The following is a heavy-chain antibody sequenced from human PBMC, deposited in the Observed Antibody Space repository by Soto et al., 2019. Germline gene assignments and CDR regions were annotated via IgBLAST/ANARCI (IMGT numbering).Heavy chain of an antibody. V-gene: IGHV3-21*01. J-gene: IGHJ4*02. D-gene: IGHD3-9*01. CDR3: ATSPRGRYFDWLFFFDY. Sequence: GGSLRLSCAASGFTFSSYSMNWVRQAPGKGLEWVSSISSSSSYIYYADSVKGRFTISRDNAKNSLYLQMNGLRAEDTAVYYCATSPRGRYFDWLFFFDYWGQGTLVTVSS. CDR1: GFTFSSYS. CDR2: ISSSSSYI.